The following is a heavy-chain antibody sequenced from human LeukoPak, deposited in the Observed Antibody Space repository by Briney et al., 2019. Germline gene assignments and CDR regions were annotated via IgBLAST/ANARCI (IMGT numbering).Heavy chain of an antibody. CDR3: AGGGGATFPFDY. D-gene: IGHD3-16*01. CDR1: GGSISSDY. CDR2: IYTSGST. V-gene: IGHV4-4*07. J-gene: IGHJ4*02. Sequence: PSETLSLTCTVAGGSISSDYWSWVRQPAGKGLEWIGRIYTSGSTNYNPSLKSRVTMSVDTSKNQFSLKLSSVTAADTAVYYCAGGGGATFPFDYWGQGTLVTVSS.